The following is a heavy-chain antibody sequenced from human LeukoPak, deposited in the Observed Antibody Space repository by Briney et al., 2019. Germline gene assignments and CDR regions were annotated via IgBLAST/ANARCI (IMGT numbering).Heavy chain of an antibody. CDR3: ASYCSSTSCLRYFDY. D-gene: IGHD2-2*01. CDR1: GGSFSGYY. Sequence: SETLSLTCAVYGGSFSGYYWSWIRQPPGKGLEWIGYIYHSGSTYYNPSLKSRVTISVDRSKNQFSLKLSSVTAADTAVYYCASYCSSTSCLRYFDYWGQGTLVTVSS. CDR2: IYHSGST. J-gene: IGHJ4*02. V-gene: IGHV4-34*01.